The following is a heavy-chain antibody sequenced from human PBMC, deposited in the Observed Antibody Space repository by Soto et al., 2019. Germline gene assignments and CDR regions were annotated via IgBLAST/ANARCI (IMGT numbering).Heavy chain of an antibody. CDR2: IIPIFGTP. D-gene: IGHD2-21*02. Sequence: QVQLVQSGAEVKKPGSSVKISCKTSGGTFSSNVITWVRQAPGQGLEWMGGIIPIFGTPNYAQIFQGRVTITADTSTSTAYMELSSLTSEDTAVYYCARVDVTDRLNYYYYGMDVWGQGTTVTVSS. CDR1: GGTFSSNV. CDR3: ARVDVTDRLNYYYYGMDV. V-gene: IGHV1-69*06. J-gene: IGHJ6*02.